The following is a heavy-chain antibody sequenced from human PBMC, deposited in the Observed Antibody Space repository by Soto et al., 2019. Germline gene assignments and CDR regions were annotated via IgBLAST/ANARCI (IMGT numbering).Heavy chain of an antibody. J-gene: IGHJ4*02. V-gene: IGHV3-23*01. Sequence: EVQLLESGGGLVQPGGSLRLSCAASGFTLSSYAMSWVRQAPGKGLEGVSAISGSGGTTYYADSVKGRFTISRDTSKNTLYLQMNSLRAEDTAVYYCSKVERYYYDSSGYYSAPLFWGQGTLVTVSS. CDR3: SKVERYYYDSSGYYSAPLF. CDR2: ISGSGGTT. D-gene: IGHD3-22*01. CDR1: GFTLSSYA.